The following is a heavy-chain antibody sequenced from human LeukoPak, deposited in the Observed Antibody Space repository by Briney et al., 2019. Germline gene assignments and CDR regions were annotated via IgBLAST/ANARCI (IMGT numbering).Heavy chain of an antibody. CDR1: AFTFSGYS. Sequence: PGGSLRLSCAASAFTFSGYSMNWVRQAPGKGLEWVSYISSSSSTIYYADSVKGRFTISRDNAKNSLYLQMNSLRAEDTALYHCARSSVAALRGAFDIWGQGTMVTVSS. J-gene: IGHJ3*02. D-gene: IGHD6-19*01. V-gene: IGHV3-48*01. CDR2: ISSSSSTI. CDR3: ARSSVAALRGAFDI.